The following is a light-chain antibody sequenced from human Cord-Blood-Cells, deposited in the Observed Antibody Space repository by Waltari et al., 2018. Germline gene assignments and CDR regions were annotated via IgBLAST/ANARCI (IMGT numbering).Light chain of an antibody. CDR2: DVS. V-gene: IGLV2-11*01. Sequence: QSALTQPRSVSGSPGQSVPISCTGTSSDVGGYNYVSWYQQHPGKAPKLMIYDVSKRPSGVPGRFSGSKSGNTASLTISGLQAEDEADYYCCSYAGSYTWVFGGGTKLTVL. CDR1: SSDVGGYNY. CDR3: CSYAGSYTWV. J-gene: IGLJ3*02.